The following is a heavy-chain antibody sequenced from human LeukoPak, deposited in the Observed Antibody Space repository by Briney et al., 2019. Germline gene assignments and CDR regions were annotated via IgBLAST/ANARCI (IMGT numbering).Heavy chain of an antibody. J-gene: IGHJ4*02. CDR3: AKRIQSAMATGY. V-gene: IGHV3-23*01. CDR2: VSGSGAST. CDR1: GFTFSNSA. D-gene: IGHD5-18*01. Sequence: PGGSLRLSCAASGFTFSNSALSWVRQAPGKGLGWVSDVSGSGASTYYADSVRGRFTISRDNSKNTLYLQMNSLRAEDTAVYYCAKRIQSAMATGYWGQGTLVTVSS.